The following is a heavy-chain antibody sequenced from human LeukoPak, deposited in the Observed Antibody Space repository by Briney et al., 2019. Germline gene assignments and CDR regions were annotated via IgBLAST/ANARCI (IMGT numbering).Heavy chain of an antibody. Sequence: GGSLRLSCAASGFTFSSYSMNWVRQAPGKGLEWVSSISSSSSYIYYADSVKGRFTISRDNAKNSLYLQMNSLRAEGTAVYYCARDKVGTTGYWGQGTLVTVSS. V-gene: IGHV3-21*01. CDR3: ARDKVGTTGY. CDR1: GFTFSSYS. D-gene: IGHD1-1*01. CDR2: ISSSSSYI. J-gene: IGHJ4*02.